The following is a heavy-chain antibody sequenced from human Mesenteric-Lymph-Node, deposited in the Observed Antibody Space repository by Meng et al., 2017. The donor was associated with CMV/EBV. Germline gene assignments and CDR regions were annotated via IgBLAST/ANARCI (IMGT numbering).Heavy chain of an antibody. Sequence: GESLKISCAASGFTFRDYGMTWVRQAPGKGLEWVSGISDFGGSTYYADSVKGRFTTSRDNSKNTMFLQMNSLRAEDTAVYYCVKDASSWDCGPDCYSDYWGQGTLVTVSS. CDR1: GFTFRDYG. CDR2: ISDFGGST. D-gene: IGHD2-21*01. CDR3: VKDASSWDCGPDCYSDY. J-gene: IGHJ4*02. V-gene: IGHV3-23*01.